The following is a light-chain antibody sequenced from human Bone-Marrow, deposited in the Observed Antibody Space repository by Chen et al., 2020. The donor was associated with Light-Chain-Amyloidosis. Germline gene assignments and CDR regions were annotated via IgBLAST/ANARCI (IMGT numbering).Light chain of an antibody. CDR3: QVWDRSSDRPV. J-gene: IGLJ3*02. V-gene: IGLV3-21*02. CDR1: NIGSTS. Sequence: SYVLTQPSSVSVAPGQTATIACGGDNIGSTSVHWYQETPGQVPLLVVYDDSERPSGIPERLSGSSSGNTATLTISRVEAEDEADYYCQVWDRSSDRPVFGGGTKLTVL. CDR2: DDS.